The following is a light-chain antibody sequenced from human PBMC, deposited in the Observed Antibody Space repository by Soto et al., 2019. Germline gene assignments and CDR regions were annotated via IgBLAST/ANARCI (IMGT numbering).Light chain of an antibody. J-gene: IGKJ3*01. CDR1: QGIRRW. V-gene: IGKV1-12*01. Sequence: TQPHDSVSASVGDWITITCRASQGIRRWSARYPQKPGRAPKLLIYAASNLQTGVPSRFSGSGSGTDFALTITSLQAEDFAAYHCQQSYVSPFTFGPGTKADI. CDR2: AAS. CDR3: QQSYVSPFT.